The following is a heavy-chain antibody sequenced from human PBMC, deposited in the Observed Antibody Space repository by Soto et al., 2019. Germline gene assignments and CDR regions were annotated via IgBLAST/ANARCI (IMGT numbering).Heavy chain of an antibody. CDR3: ATVRYSSSWYSYYGMEV. V-gene: IGHV1-24*01. J-gene: IGHJ6*02. CDR1: GYTLTELS. CDR2: FDPEDGET. Sequence: ASVKVSCKVSGYTLTELSMHWVRQAPGKGLEWMGGFDPEDGETIYAQKFQGRVTMTEDTSTDTAYMELSSLRSEDTAVYYCATVRYSSSWYSYYGMEVWGQGTTVTVSS. D-gene: IGHD6-13*01.